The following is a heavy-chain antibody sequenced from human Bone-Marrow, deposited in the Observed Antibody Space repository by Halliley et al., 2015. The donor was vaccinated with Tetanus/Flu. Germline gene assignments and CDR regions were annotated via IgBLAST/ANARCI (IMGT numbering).Heavy chain of an antibody. CDR2: IKQTGGT. J-gene: IGHJ4*02. V-gene: IGHV4-4*02. CDR3: ARMSAAAMPNYFDF. Sequence: VEIKQTGGTTHTHNPSLTRRVTIAGDESKTQFSQHLSSVPAADTAVYYCARMSAAAMPNYFDFWGQGILVTVSS. D-gene: IGHD2-2*01.